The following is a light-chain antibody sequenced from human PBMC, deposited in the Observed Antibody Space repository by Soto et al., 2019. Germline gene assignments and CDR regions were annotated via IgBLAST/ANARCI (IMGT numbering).Light chain of an antibody. V-gene: IGKV3-20*01. CDR3: HQYGSLYT. CDR2: GAS. Sequence: EIVLTQSPGTLSLSPGERATLSCRASQSVSSSYLAWYQQKPGQAPRLLIYGASSRATGIPDRFSGSGSGTDFPLTISRLEPEDFAVYYCHQYGSLYTFGQGTKREIK. J-gene: IGKJ2*01. CDR1: QSVSSSY.